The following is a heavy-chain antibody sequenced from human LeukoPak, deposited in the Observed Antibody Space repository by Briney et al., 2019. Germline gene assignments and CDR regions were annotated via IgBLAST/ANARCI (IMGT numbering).Heavy chain of an antibody. CDR1: GFTFSNAW. V-gene: IGHV3-30*18. CDR2: ISYDGSTK. D-gene: IGHD1-26*01. CDR3: AKDRVGSPQNDAFHI. J-gene: IGHJ3*02. Sequence: PGGSLRLSCAASGFTFSNAWMSWVRQAPGKGLEWVAVISYDGSTKFYVDSVKGRFTISRDNSKSTLYLLMNSLGGEDTAVYYCAKDRVGSPQNDAFHIWGQGTMVTVSS.